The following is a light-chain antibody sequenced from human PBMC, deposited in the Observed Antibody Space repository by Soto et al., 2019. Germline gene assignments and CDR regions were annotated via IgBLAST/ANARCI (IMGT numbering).Light chain of an antibody. Sequence: EIVLIQSPGTLSLSPGERATLSCRASQSVNNYLAWYQQKPGQAPRLLIYDASNRATGIPVRFSGTGSGTDFTLTISRLEPEDFAVYYCQQRYDWPLTFGGGTKVEIK. J-gene: IGKJ4*01. CDR3: QQRYDWPLT. CDR1: QSVNNY. CDR2: DAS. V-gene: IGKV3-11*01.